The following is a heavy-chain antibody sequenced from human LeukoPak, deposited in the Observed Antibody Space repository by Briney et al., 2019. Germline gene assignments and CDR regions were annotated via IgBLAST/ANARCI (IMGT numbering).Heavy chain of an antibody. Sequence: QPGGSLRLSCAASGFTFSSYAMHWVRQAPGKGLEWVAVISYDGSNKYYADSVKGRFTISRDNSKNTLYLQMNSLRAEDTAVYYCAREYSSSWIFDYWGQGTLVTVSS. CDR2: ISYDGSNK. CDR1: GFTFSSYA. D-gene: IGHD6-13*01. J-gene: IGHJ4*02. V-gene: IGHV3-30-3*01. CDR3: AREYSSSWIFDY.